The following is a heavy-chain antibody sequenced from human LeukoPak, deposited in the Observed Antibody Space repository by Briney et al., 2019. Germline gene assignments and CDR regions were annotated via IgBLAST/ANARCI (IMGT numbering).Heavy chain of an antibody. Sequence: SETLSLTCVVYGGSFSGYYWTWIRQPPGKGLEWIGEINHSGATNYNPPLKSRVTISIDTSKNQFSLKLSSVTAADTAVYYCASSRNYCHSSGSWEYYFDYWGQGTLVTVSS. J-gene: IGHJ4*02. CDR1: GGSFSGYY. V-gene: IGHV4-34*01. CDR3: ASSRNYCHSSGSWEYYFDY. D-gene: IGHD3-22*01. CDR2: INHSGAT.